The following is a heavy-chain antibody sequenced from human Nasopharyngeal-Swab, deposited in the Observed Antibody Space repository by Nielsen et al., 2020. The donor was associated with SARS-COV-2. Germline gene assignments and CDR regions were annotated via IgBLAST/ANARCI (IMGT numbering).Heavy chain of an antibody. CDR3: AKRGSGGHFDY. CDR1: EFSFSTYG. V-gene: IGHV3-23*01. J-gene: IGHJ4*02. D-gene: IGHD3-10*01. CDR2: ITNTGTSR. Sequence: GGSLRLSCAASEFSFSTYGMSWVRQAAGRGLEWVSTITNTGTSRYYADSVRGRFTISRDNSKNTAYLQMNSLGVEDTAIYYCAKRGSGGHFDYWGQGTLVTVSS.